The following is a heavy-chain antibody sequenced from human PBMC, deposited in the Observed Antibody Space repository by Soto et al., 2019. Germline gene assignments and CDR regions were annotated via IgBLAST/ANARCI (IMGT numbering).Heavy chain of an antibody. Sequence: TLSLTCTVSGGSISSGDYYWSWIRQPPGKGLEWIGYIYYSGSTYYNPSLKSRVTISVDTSKNQFSLKLSSVTAADTAVYYCASQNGGYCSGGSCYHTTYYYYGMDVWGQGTTVTVSS. J-gene: IGHJ6*02. CDR1: GGSISSGDYY. CDR3: ASQNGGYCSGGSCYHTTYYYYGMDV. CDR2: IYYSGST. V-gene: IGHV4-30-4*01. D-gene: IGHD2-15*01.